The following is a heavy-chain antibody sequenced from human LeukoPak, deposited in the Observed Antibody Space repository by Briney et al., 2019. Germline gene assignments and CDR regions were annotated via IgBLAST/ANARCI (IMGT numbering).Heavy chain of an antibody. V-gene: IGHV3-13*01. D-gene: IGHD6-13*01. CDR3: ARAAYSSTWYSRYFDL. CDR2: IGTAGEM. Sequence: PGGSLRLSRAASGFTFRSYDMHWVRQAPGKGLEWVSGIGTAGEMYYPGSVKGRFTISRENAKNSLYLQMNSLRAGDTAVYYCARAAYSSTWYSRYFDLWGRGTLVTVSS. CDR1: GFTFRSYD. J-gene: IGHJ2*01.